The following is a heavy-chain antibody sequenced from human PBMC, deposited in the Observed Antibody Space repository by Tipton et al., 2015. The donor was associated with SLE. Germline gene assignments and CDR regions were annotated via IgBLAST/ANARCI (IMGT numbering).Heavy chain of an antibody. D-gene: IGHD2-2*01. CDR2: IYYSGST. CDR1: GGSISSHY. V-gene: IGHV4-59*08. J-gene: IGHJ5*02. Sequence: LRLSCTVSGGSISSHYWSWIRQPPGKGLEWIGYIYYSGSTNYSPSLKSRVTISVDTSKNQFSLKLSSVTAADTAVYYCARHCYEIVVVPAATLYGGWFAPWGQGTLVTVSS. CDR3: ARHCYEIVVVPAATLYGGWFAP.